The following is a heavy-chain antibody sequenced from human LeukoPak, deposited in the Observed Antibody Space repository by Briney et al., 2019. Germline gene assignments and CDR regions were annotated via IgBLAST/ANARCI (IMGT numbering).Heavy chain of an antibody. CDR2: IVVGSGNT. V-gene: IGHV1-58*01. CDR1: GFTFTSSA. Sequence: SVKVSCKASGFTFTSSAVQWVRQARGQRLEWIGWIVVGSGNTNYAQKFQEGVTITRDMSTSTAYMELSSLRSEDTAVYYCAAEAYCGGDRYANWFDPWGQGTLVIVSS. J-gene: IGHJ5*02. D-gene: IGHD2-21*02. CDR3: AAEAYCGGDRYANWFDP.